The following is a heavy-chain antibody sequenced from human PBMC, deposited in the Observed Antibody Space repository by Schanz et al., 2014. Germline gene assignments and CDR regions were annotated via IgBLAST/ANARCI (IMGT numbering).Heavy chain of an antibody. CDR1: GGTFRSYT. CDR3: ARDPQYYYGSGRGY. V-gene: IGHV1-69*08. D-gene: IGHD3-10*01. Sequence: QVPLVQSGAEVKKPGSSVTVSCKASGGTFRSYTVSWVRQAPGQGLEWMGRITPTRGKVDYAQKFQGRVTITADISTSTAYMELISLTSEDTAVYYCARDPQYYYGSGRGYWGQGTLVTVST. CDR2: ITPTRGKV. J-gene: IGHJ4*02.